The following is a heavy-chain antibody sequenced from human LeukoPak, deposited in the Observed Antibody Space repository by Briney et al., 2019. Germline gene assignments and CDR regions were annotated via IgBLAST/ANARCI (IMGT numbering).Heavy chain of an antibody. J-gene: IGHJ6*03. CDR1: GFTFSSYA. CDR2: ISYDGSNK. CDR3: AREGIAAAGIYYMDV. D-gene: IGHD6-13*01. Sequence: GGSLRLSCAASGFTFSSYAMHWVRQAPGKGLEWVAVISYDGSNKYYADPVKGRFTISRDNSKNTLYLQMNSLRAEDTAVYYCAREGIAAAGIYYMDVWGKGTTVTVSS. V-gene: IGHV3-30*01.